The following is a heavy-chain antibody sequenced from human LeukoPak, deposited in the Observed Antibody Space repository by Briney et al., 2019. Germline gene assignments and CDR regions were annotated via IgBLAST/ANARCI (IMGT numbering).Heavy chain of an antibody. CDR2: ISGRSDNT. CDR1: GFIFSNYA. CDR3: AKWGDYDVLTGYYVSDF. Sequence: PGGSLRLSCAASGFIFSNYAMYWVRQAPGKGLEWVSAISGRSDNTYYADSVKGRFTLSRDSSENTLYLQMNSLRADDTAVYYCAKWGDYDVLTGYYVSDFWGQGTLVTVSS. V-gene: IGHV3-23*01. D-gene: IGHD3-9*01. J-gene: IGHJ4*02.